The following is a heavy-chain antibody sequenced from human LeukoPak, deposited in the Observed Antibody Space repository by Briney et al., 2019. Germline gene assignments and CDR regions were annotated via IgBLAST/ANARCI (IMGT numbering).Heavy chain of an antibody. Sequence: SETLSLTCAVYGGSFSGYYWSWIRQPPGKGLEWIGEINHSGSTNYNPSLKSRITISVDTSKNQFSLKLNSATATDTAVYYCARHLYTGSYPDYFDYWGQGTLVTVSS. D-gene: IGHD1-26*01. J-gene: IGHJ4*02. CDR1: GGSFSGYY. V-gene: IGHV4-34*01. CDR3: ARHLYTGSYPDYFDY. CDR2: INHSGST.